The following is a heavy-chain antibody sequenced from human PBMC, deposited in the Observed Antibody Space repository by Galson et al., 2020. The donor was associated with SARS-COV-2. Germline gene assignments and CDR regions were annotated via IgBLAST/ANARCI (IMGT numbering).Heavy chain of an antibody. V-gene: IGHV3-48*02. D-gene: IGHD3-22*01. CDR1: GFTFSSYS. CDR3: ERDLGRHYYYDSRGYYTDYGMDV. CDR2: ISSSSSTI. J-gene: IGHJ6*04. Sequence: GESLKISCAASGFTFSSYSMNWVRQAPGKGLEWVSYISSSSSTIYYADSVKGRFTISRDNAKNSLYLQMNSLRDEDTAVYYCERDLGRHYYYDSRGYYTDYGMDVWGKGTTVTVSS.